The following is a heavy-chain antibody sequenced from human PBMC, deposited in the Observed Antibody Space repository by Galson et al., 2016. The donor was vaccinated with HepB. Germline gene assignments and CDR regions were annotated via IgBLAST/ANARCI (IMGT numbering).Heavy chain of an antibody. CDR2: IYYSGSP. CDR1: GASISSSTDS. CDR3: ARHIHRRYFDWSTPYWFDS. J-gene: IGHJ5*01. Sequence: SETLSLTCNVSGASISSSTDSWGWIRQPPGKGLEWIGSIYYSGSPYYNPSLRSRLTISVDASKNQFSLKLTSVTAADTAIFYCARHIHRRYFDWSTPYWFDSWGPGILVTVSS. V-gene: IGHV4-39*01. D-gene: IGHD3-9*01.